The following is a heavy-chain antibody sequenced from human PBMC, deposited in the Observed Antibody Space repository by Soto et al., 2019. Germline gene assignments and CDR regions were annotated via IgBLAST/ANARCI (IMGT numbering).Heavy chain of an antibody. D-gene: IGHD5-12*01. CDR1: GCTFTSYY. CDR3: ARGPSGGYDSLVNYDY. Sequence: ASVKVSCKASGCTFTSYYMHWVRQAPGQGLEWMGIINPSGGSTSYAQKFQGRVTMTRDTSTSTVYMELSSLRSEDTAVYYCARGPSGGYDSLVNYDYWGQGTLVTVSS. J-gene: IGHJ4*02. V-gene: IGHV1-46*01. CDR2: INPSGGST.